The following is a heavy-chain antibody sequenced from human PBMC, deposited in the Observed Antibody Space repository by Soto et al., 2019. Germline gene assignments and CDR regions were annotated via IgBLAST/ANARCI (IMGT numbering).Heavy chain of an antibody. CDR1: GGSFSSGGYY. CDR2: IYYSGST. D-gene: IGHD2-8*02. V-gene: IGHV4-31*03. CDR3: ARATSFSGHHGY. Sequence: QLQLQESGPGLVKPSQTLSLACTVSGGSFSSGGYYWSWIRQLPGKGLEWIGYIYYSGSTYYNPYHKSRFTISLDTSKNQYSLKLSSVTAADTAVYYCARATSFSGHHGYWGQGTLVAVSS. J-gene: IGHJ4*02.